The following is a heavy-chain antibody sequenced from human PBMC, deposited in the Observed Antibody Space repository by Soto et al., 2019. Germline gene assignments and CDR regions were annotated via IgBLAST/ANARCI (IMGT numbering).Heavy chain of an antibody. CDR1: GFTFSSYW. V-gene: IGHV3-74*03. CDR3: ARVFSTGAYGPFDS. D-gene: IGHD3-10*01. Sequence: HPGGSLRLCCAASGFTFSSYWMHWVRQAPGKGLVWVSRMNGDGTSTTYADSVKGRFTISRDNAKNTLYLQMNSLRAEDTATYYCARVFSTGAYGPFDSWGQGTLVTVSS. J-gene: IGHJ4*02. CDR2: MNGDGTST.